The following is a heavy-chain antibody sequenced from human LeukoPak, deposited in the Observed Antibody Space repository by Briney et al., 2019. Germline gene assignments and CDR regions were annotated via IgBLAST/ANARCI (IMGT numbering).Heavy chain of an antibody. CDR1: GFFFTAYY. V-gene: IGHV1-2*02. Sequence: ASVKVSCKTSGFFFTAYYIHWVRQAPGQGLEWMGWINPNSGSTNYAQKFQGRVTTTRDTSISTAYMELSRLRSDDTAVYYCARDSSGYLDYWGQGTLVTVSS. J-gene: IGHJ4*02. D-gene: IGHD3-22*01. CDR2: INPNSGST. CDR3: ARDSSGYLDY.